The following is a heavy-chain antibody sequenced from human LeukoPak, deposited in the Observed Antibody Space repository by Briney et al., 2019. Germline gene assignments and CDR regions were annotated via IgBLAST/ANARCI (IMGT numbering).Heavy chain of an antibody. Sequence: ASVKVSCKASGYTFTSYYMHWVRQAPGQGLEWMGIINPSGGSTSYAQKFQGRVTMTRDTSTSTVYMELSSLRSEDTAVYYCARAGIYCSGGSCYVSREDAFDIWGQGTMVTVSS. V-gene: IGHV1-46*01. CDR3: ARAGIYCSGGSCYVSREDAFDI. J-gene: IGHJ3*02. CDR2: INPSGGST. CDR1: GYTFTSYY. D-gene: IGHD2-15*01.